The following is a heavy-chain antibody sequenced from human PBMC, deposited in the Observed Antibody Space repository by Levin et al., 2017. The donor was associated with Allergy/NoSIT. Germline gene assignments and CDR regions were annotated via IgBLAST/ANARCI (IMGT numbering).Heavy chain of an antibody. J-gene: IGHJ6*02. CDR1: GFTFDDYA. Sequence: SCAASGFTFDDYAMHWVRQAPGKGLEWVSGISWNSGSIGYADSVKGRFTISRDNAKNSLYLQMNSLRAEDTALYYCAKDIRELYYYYYGMDVWGQGTTVTVSS. D-gene: IGHD1-26*01. V-gene: IGHV3-9*01. CDR3: AKDIRELYYYYYGMDV. CDR2: ISWNSGSI.